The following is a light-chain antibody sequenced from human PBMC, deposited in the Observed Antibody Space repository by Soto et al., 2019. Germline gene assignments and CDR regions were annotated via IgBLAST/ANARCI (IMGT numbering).Light chain of an antibody. CDR1: NCNIGGYKY. J-gene: IGLJ7*01. Sequence: QSALTQPASVSGSPGQSIAISCTGSNCNIGGYKYVSWYQQQPGKAPKLLIFGVSKRPSGVSNRFSGSKSGNTSTLTISGLQAEDDADYYCSSYQGSSTVFGGGTQLTVL. CDR3: SSYQGSSTV. V-gene: IGLV2-14*03. CDR2: GVS.